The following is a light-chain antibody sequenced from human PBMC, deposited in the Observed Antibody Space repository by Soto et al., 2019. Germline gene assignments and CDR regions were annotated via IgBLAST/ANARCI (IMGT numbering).Light chain of an antibody. Sequence: DIVMTQSPDSLAVSLGERATINCKSSQSVLFSTNNKNYLAWYQQKAGQPPKLLIYWASTRESGVPDRFSDSGSGTDFTLTISSLQAEDVAVYYCQHYYTTPQTFGQGTKVEIK. CDR3: QHYYTTPQT. CDR2: WAS. J-gene: IGKJ1*01. V-gene: IGKV4-1*01. CDR1: QSVLFSTNNKNY.